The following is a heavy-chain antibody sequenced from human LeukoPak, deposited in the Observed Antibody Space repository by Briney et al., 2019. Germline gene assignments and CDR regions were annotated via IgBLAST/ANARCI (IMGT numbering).Heavy chain of an antibody. J-gene: IGHJ4*02. CDR2: INAGNGNT. D-gene: IGHD7-27*01. V-gene: IGHV1-3*01. CDR3: ARGPPNWGYDY. CDR1: GYSFTSYA. Sequence: ASVKVSCKASGYSFTSYAMHWVRQAPGQRLEWMGWINAGNGNTKFSQKFQGRVTITRDTSASTAYMELSSLRSEDTAVYYCARGPPNWGYDYWGPGTLVTVSS.